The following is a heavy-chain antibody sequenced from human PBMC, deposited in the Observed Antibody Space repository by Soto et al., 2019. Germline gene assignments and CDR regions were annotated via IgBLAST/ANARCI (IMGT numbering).Heavy chain of an antibody. J-gene: IGHJ4*02. CDR2: IKQDESEK. V-gene: IGHV3-7*03. Sequence: GGSLRLSCAASGFTFSSHWMNWVRQAPGKGLEWVADIKQDESEKYYVDSVKGRFTISRDNAKNSLYLQMNSLRAEDTAVYYCARGDYYDRRFDDWGQGTLVTVSS. CDR3: ARGDYYDRRFDD. CDR1: GFTFSSHW. D-gene: IGHD3-22*01.